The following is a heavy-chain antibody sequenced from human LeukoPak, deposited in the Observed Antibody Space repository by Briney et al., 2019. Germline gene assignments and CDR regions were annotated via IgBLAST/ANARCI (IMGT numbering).Heavy chain of an antibody. D-gene: IGHD5-12*01. Sequence: GGSLRLSCTASGFSFSDYYMSWIRRAPGKGLEWGSKISSSSSYKNYADSVKGRFTISRDNAKNSLYLQMNSLRAEDTAVYYCARDQEVATTDWGQGTPVTVSS. J-gene: IGHJ4*02. CDR3: ARDQEVATTD. CDR2: ISSSSSYK. CDR1: GFSFSDYY. V-gene: IGHV3-11*06.